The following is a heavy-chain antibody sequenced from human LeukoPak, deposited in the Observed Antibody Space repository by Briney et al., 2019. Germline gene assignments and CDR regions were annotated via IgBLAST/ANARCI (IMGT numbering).Heavy chain of an antibody. CDR1: GFTFSSYV. J-gene: IGHJ4*02. CDR3: ARGRGLIIPLDY. D-gene: IGHD3-10*01. V-gene: IGHV3-23*01. Sequence: GGSLRLSCAASGFTFSSYVMSWVRQAPGKGQEWVSGISGSGGITYYADSVKGRFTISRDNSKNTLYLQMNSLRAEDTAVYYCARGRGLIIPLDYWGQGTLVIVSS. CDR2: ISGSGGIT.